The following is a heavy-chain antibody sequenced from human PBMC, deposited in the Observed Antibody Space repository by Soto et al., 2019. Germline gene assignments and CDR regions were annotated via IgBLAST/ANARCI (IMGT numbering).Heavy chain of an antibody. CDR2: ISGSGDST. CDR1: GFTFSNYA. D-gene: IGHD6-19*01. J-gene: IGHJ3*02. Sequence: GGSLRLSCAASGFTFSNYAMSWVRQAPGKGLEWVSVISGSGDSTYYADSVKGRFTISRDNSKNTLYLQMNSLRAEDTAVYYCARDNKQWLGRDDAFDIWGQGTMVTVSS. V-gene: IGHV3-23*01. CDR3: ARDNKQWLGRDDAFDI.